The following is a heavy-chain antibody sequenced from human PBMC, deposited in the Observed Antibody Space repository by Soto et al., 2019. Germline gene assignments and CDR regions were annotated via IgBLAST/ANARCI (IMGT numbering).Heavy chain of an antibody. V-gene: IGHV1-69*06. CDR1: EDTFRNYA. CDR3: ASTKYDTSAYYYWYLGL. CDR2: IIPIFGTA. Sequence: QVELVQSGAEVQKPGSSVKVSCQASEDTFRNYAISWVRQAPGQGLEWMGGIIPIFGTANYAKKFQGRVTITADTSANTVNLELSSLRSEDTAVYYCASTKYDTSAYYYWYLGLWGRGTLVTVSS. J-gene: IGHJ2*01. D-gene: IGHD3-22*01.